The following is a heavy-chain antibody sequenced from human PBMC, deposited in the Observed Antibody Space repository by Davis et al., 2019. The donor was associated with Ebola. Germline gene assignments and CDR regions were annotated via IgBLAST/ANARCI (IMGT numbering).Heavy chain of an antibody. CDR2: IYYSGST. V-gene: IGHV4-59*08. CDR1: GGSISSYY. Sequence: PGGSLRLSCTVSGGSISSYYWSWIRQPPGKGLEWIGYIYYSGSTNYNPSLKSRVTISVDTSKNQFSLKLSSVTAADTAVYYCARRRGFVHYYYYYGMDVWGQGTTVTVSS. D-gene: IGHD3-10*01. J-gene: IGHJ6*02. CDR3: ARRRGFVHYYYYYGMDV.